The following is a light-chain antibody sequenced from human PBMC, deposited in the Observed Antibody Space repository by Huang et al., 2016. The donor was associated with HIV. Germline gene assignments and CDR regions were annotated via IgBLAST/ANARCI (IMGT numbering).Light chain of an antibody. CDR1: QSVCSY. CDR2: DAS. CDR3: HQHSSWPGT. Sequence: DIVLTQSPATLSLSPGERATLSCRAGQSVCSYLAWYQQRPGQAPRLLVSDASHRATGIPARFSGSGSGTDFTLTISSLEPEDFAVYYCHQHSSWPGTFGQGTRVEIK. J-gene: IGKJ1*01. V-gene: IGKV3-11*01.